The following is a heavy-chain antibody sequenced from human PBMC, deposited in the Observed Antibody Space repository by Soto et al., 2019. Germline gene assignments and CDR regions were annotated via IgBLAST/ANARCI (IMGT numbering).Heavy chain of an antibody. CDR2: FIPMIGST. Sequence: SVKVSCKASGGTFSSYTISWVRQAPGQGLEWMALFIPMIGSTNYAQKLQGRVTVTSDTSTSTVYMELSSLISEDTAVYYCARDLAAADYWGQGTLVTVSS. CDR1: GGTFSSYT. V-gene: IGHV1-69*08. J-gene: IGHJ4*02. D-gene: IGHD6-13*01. CDR3: ARDLAAADY.